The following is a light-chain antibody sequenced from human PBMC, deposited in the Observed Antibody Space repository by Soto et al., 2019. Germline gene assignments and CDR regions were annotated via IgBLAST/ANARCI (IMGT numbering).Light chain of an antibody. V-gene: IGKV3-15*01. CDR2: GAS. Sequence: EVVLTQSPATLSVSPGERATLSCRASQTVSRSLAWYQQKPGQAPRLLIYGASTRAAGVPGRFSGSGSGTDFTLTISSLQSEDVAVYYCQQYIDWPPYTFGQGTKLQIK. J-gene: IGKJ2*01. CDR1: QTVSRS. CDR3: QQYIDWPPYT.